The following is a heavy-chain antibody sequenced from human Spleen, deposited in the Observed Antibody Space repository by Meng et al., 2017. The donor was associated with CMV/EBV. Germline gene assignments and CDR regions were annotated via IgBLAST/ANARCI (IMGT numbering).Heavy chain of an antibody. J-gene: IGHJ5*02. CDR2: ISYDGSNK. CDR1: GFTFSSYA. D-gene: IGHD6-13*01. CDR3: ARDGGGYSTDR. Sequence: GESLKISCAASGFTFSSYAMHWVRQAPGKGLEWVAVISYDGSNKYYADSVKGRFTISRDNSKNTLYLQMNSLRAEDTAVYYCARDGGGYSTDRWGQGTLVTVSS. V-gene: IGHV3-30-3*01.